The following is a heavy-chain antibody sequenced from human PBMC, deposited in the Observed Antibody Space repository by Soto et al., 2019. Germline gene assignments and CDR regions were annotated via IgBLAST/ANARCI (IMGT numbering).Heavy chain of an antibody. CDR3: AKASIAAAGYPDYYYGMDV. Sequence: GSLRLSCAASGFTFSSYAMSWVRQAPGKGLEWVSAISGSGGSTYYADSVKGRFTISRDNSKNTLYLQMNSLRAEDTAVYYCAKASIAAAGYPDYYYGMDVWGQGTTVTVSS. CDR2: ISGSGGST. V-gene: IGHV3-23*01. J-gene: IGHJ6*02. D-gene: IGHD6-13*01. CDR1: GFTFSSYA.